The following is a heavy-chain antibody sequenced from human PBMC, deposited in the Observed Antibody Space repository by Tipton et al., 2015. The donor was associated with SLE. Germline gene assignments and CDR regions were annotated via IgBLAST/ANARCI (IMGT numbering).Heavy chain of an antibody. CDR1: GGSISGNYW. J-gene: IGHJ4*02. CDR2: IYESGST. D-gene: IGHD2-21*02. V-gene: IGHV4-4*02. CDR3: ARLNDATAIASFDY. Sequence: TLSLTCAFSGGSISGNYWWSWVRQPPGKGLEWIGEIYESGSTKYNPSVKSRVTISVDKSKNQFSLTLSSVTAADTAVYYCARLNDATAIASFDYWGQGNLVTVSS.